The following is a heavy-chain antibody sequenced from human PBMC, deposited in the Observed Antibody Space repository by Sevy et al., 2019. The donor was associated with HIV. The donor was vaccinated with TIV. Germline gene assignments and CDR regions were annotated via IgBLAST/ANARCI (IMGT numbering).Heavy chain of an antibody. CDR1: GFTFSSYA. CDR2: ISGSGGST. D-gene: IGHD2-2*01. CDR3: LIEAGIVVVPSAPLGGNCYYGMDV. Sequence: GGSLRLSCAASGFTFSSYAMSWVRQAPGKGLEWVSAISGSGGSTYYADSVKGRFTISRDNSKNTVYLQMNSLRAEDTAVQYILIEAGIVVVPSAPLGGNCYYGMDVWGQGTPVTVSS. J-gene: IGHJ6*02. V-gene: IGHV3-23*01.